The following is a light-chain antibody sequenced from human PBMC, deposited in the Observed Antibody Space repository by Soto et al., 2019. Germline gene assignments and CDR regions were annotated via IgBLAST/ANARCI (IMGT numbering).Light chain of an antibody. V-gene: IGLV2-14*03. CDR2: DVS. J-gene: IGLJ3*02. CDR3: QSYDNSLRGWV. Sequence: QSVLTQPASVSGSPGQSITISCTGTISDVGSYNYVSWYQQYPGKAPKLMIYDVSTRPSGVSDRFSASKSGTSASLAITGLQTEDEAHYYCQSYDNSLRGWVFGGGTKVTVL. CDR1: ISDVGSYNY.